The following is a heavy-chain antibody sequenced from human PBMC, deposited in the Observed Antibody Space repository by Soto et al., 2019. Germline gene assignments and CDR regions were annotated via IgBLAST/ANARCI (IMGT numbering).Heavy chain of an antibody. J-gene: IGHJ4*02. V-gene: IGHV3-53*01. CDR2: IYSGGST. D-gene: IGHD1-26*01. Sequence: EVQLVESGGGLIQPGGSLRLSCAASGFTVSSNYMSWVHQAPGKGLEWVSVIYSGGSTYYADSVKGRFTISRDNSKNTLYLQKNSPRAGDTGGEYLWGSPMGATYFDYWGQGTLVTVSS. CDR1: GFTVSSNY. CDR3: WGSPMGATYFDY.